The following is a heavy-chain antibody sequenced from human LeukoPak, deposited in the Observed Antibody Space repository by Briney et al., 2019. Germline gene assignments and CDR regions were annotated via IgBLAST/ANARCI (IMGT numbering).Heavy chain of an antibody. J-gene: IGHJ4*02. CDR2: ISGDGGST. D-gene: IGHD1-26*01. Sequence: GGSLRLYCAASGFTFDDYDMHWVRQAPGKGLEWVSLISGDGGSTYYAASVRGRFTISRDNSKNSLYLQMNSVRTAVTALYYCAKDPKGIVGAPFDYWGQGTLVTVSS. CDR3: AKDPKGIVGAPFDY. CDR1: GFTFDDYD. V-gene: IGHV3-43*02.